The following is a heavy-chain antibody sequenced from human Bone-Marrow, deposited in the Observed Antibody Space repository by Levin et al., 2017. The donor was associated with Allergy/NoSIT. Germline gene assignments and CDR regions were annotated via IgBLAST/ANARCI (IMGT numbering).Heavy chain of an antibody. CDR1: GFTFSSYW. J-gene: IGHJ1*01. CDR2: IKQDGSEK. V-gene: IGHV3-7*01. Sequence: SCAASGFTFSSYWMSWVRQAPGKGLEWVANIKQDGSEKYYVDSVKGRFTISRDNAKNSLYLQMNSLRAEDTAVYYCARDRTPYYGSGSKRGSAEYFQHWGQGTLVTVSS. CDR3: ARDRTPYYGSGSKRGSAEYFQH. D-gene: IGHD3-10*01.